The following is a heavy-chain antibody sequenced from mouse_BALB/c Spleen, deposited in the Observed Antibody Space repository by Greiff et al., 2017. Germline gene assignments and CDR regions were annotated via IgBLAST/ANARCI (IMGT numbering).Heavy chain of an antibody. D-gene: IGHD2-4*01. CDR1: GYTFTSYW. J-gene: IGHJ3*01. CDR2: INPSTGYT. V-gene: IGHV1-7*01. Sequence: QVQLQQSGADLVKPGASVKMSCKASGYTFTSYWMHWVKQRPGQGLEWIGYINPSTGYTEYNQKLKDKATLTADKSSSTAYMQLSSLTSEDSAVYYCARLNYDYDGAWFAYWGQGTLVTVSA. CDR3: ARLNYDYDGAWFAY.